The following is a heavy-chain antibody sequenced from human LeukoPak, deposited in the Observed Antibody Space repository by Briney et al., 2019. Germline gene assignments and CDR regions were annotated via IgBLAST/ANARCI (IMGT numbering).Heavy chain of an antibody. J-gene: IGHJ6*02. Sequence: SETLSLTCAVYGGSFCGYYWSWIRQPPGKGLEWFGEINHSGSTNYNPSLKSRVTISVDTSKNQFSLKLSSVTAADTAVYYCARGPRITGTTDYYYYGMDVWGQGTTVTVSS. CDR2: INHSGST. V-gene: IGHV4-34*01. D-gene: IGHD1-7*01. CDR3: ARGPRITGTTDYYYYGMDV. CDR1: GGSFCGYY.